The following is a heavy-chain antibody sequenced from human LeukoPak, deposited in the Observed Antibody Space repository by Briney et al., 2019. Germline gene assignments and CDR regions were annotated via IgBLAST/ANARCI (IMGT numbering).Heavy chain of an antibody. J-gene: IGHJ6*02. CDR1: GFTVSSNY. CDR3: ATRGRSGYYYGMDV. D-gene: IGHD1-26*01. V-gene: IGHV3-66*01. CDR2: LSSRGTT. Sequence: PGGSLRLSCAASGFTVSSNYMSWARQAPGKGLEWVAILSSRGTTNYADSVKGRFSISRDNSQNTLYLQMNSLRAEDTAVYYCATRGRSGYYYGMDVWGQGTTVTVSS.